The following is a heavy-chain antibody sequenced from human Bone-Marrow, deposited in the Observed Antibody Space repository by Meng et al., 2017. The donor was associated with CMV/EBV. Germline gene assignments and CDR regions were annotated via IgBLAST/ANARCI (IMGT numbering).Heavy chain of an antibody. D-gene: IGHD6-13*01. CDR3: ARDMVPYYYYGMDV. J-gene: IGHJ6*02. CDR1: GYTFTGYY. V-gene: IGHV1-2*02. CDR2: INPNSGGT. Sequence: ASVKVSCKASGYTFTGYYMHWVRQAPGQGLEWMGWINPNSGGTNYAQKFQGRVTMTRDTSISTAYRELSRLRSDDTAVYYCARDMVPYYYYGMDVWGPGTTVTVPS.